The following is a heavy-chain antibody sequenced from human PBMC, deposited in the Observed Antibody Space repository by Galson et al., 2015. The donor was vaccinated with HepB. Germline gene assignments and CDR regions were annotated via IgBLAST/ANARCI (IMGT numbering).Heavy chain of an antibody. CDR2: ISSSSSYI. D-gene: IGHD6-13*01. CDR3: ARELHSSSWYPNYYYYYMDV. CDR1: GFTFSRYS. V-gene: IGHV3-21*01. Sequence: SLRLSCAASGFTFSRYSMNWVRQAPGKGLEWVSSISSSSSYIYYADSVKGRFTISRDNVKNSLYLQMNSLRAEDTAVYYCARELHSSSWYPNYYYYYMDVWGKGTTVTVSS. J-gene: IGHJ6*03.